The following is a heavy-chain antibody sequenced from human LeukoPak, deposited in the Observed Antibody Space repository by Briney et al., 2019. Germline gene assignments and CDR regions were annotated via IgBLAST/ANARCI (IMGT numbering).Heavy chain of an antibody. J-gene: IGHJ5*02. CDR1: GYTFTSNY. Sequence: ASVKVSCKAFGYTFTSNYMHWVRQAPGQEPEWMGVISPSGGSTTYAQKFQGRVTLTRDMSTSTDYLEMCGVRSEDTGVYYCARDSSVRDEALWFNPWGQGTLVTVSS. V-gene: IGHV1-46*01. CDR3: ARDSSVRDEALWFNP. CDR2: ISPSGGST. D-gene: IGHD3-10*01.